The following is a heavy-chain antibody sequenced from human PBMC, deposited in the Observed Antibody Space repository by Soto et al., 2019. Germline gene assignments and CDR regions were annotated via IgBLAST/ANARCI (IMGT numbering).Heavy chain of an antibody. CDR2: ISYDGSNK. CDR1: GFTFSSYA. D-gene: IGHD5-18*01. Sequence: LRLSCAASGFTFSSYAMHWVRQAPGKGLEWVAVISYDGSNKYYADSVKGRFTISRDNSKNTLYLQMNSLRAEDTAVYYCARVDTAMGQYYYYYGMDVWGQGTTVTVSS. V-gene: IGHV3-30-3*01. J-gene: IGHJ6*02. CDR3: ARVDTAMGQYYYYYGMDV.